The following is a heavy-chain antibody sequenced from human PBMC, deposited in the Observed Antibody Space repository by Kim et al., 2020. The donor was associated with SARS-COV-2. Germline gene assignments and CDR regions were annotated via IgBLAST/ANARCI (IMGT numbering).Heavy chain of an antibody. J-gene: IGHJ4*02. CDR3: SRRGYCSSSTCFDY. CDR2: IYSDDYT. CDR1: GFSVTNKY. D-gene: IGHD2-2*01. V-gene: IGHV3-53*01. Sequence: GGSLRLSCAVSGFSVTNKYMSWVRQAPGKGLEWVSIIYSDDYTYYADSVKGRFTISRGISKNTLFLHMTSLRADDSAVYYCSRRGYCSSSTCFDYWGQGALVTVPS.